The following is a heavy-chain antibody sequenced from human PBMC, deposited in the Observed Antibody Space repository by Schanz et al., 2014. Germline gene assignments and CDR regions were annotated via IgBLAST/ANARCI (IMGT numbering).Heavy chain of an antibody. V-gene: IGHV3-7*03. CDR1: GFTFGNFF. CDR3: AKGQLLSYYFDY. Sequence: EVQLVESGGGLVQPGGSLRLSCAASGFTFGNFFMSWVRQAPGKGLEWVANIKQDGIEKYYVDSVKGRFTISRDNSKNTLYLQMNSLRAEDTAVYYCAKGQLLSYYFDYWGQGTLVTVSS. J-gene: IGHJ4*02. D-gene: IGHD2-21*01. CDR2: IKQDGIEK.